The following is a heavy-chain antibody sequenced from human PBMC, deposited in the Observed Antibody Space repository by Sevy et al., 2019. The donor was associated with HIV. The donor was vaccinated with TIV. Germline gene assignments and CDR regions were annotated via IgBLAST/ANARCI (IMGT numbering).Heavy chain of an antibody. Sequence: GGSLRLSCAASGFTFSSYAMHWVRQAPGKGLEWVAVISYDGSNKYYADSVKGRFTISRDNSKNTLYLQMNSLRAEDTAVYYCARGMPLYYYDSSGYFGYWGQGTLVTVSS. CDR3: ARGMPLYYYDSSGYFGY. CDR2: ISYDGSNK. J-gene: IGHJ4*02. CDR1: GFTFSSYA. D-gene: IGHD3-22*01. V-gene: IGHV3-30-3*01.